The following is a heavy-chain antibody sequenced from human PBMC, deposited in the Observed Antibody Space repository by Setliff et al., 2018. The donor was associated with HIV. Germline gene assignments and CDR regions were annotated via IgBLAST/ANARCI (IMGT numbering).Heavy chain of an antibody. Sequence: ASVKVSCKASGYRFSSYGITWVRHAPGQGLEWMGWINVHNGDTKFAQRFQDRLTKTTDTSTTTAYMDLRSLRSDDTAVYYCARGLPADGYAFDLWGQGTMVTVSS. CDR2: INVHNGDT. CDR1: GYRFSSYG. CDR3: ARGLPADGYAFDL. D-gene: IGHD6-13*01. J-gene: IGHJ3*01. V-gene: IGHV1-18*01.